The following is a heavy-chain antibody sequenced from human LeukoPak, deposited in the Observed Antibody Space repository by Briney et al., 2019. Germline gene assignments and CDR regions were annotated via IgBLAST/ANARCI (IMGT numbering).Heavy chain of an antibody. J-gene: IGHJ4*02. CDR1: GGSISSGSHH. CDR2: IYYSRTT. CDR3: VRHDGRSGGTMGALDS. V-gene: IGHV4-39*01. D-gene: IGHD4-23*01. Sequence: PSETLSLTRTVSGGSISSGSHHWGWFRQSPGKGLEWIGSIYYSRTTYYNPSLNSRVTISVVTSKNQFSLQLNSVTAADTAVYYCVRHDGRSGGTMGALDSWGQGSLVTVSS.